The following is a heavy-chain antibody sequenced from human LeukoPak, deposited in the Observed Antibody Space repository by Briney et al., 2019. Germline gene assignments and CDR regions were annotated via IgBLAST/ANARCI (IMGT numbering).Heavy chain of an antibody. V-gene: IGHV1-69*05. CDR3: AILPPPYSSSSYNWFDP. D-gene: IGHD6-6*01. CDR1: GYTFTSYD. CDR2: IIPIFGTA. J-gene: IGHJ5*02. Sequence: ASVKVSCKASGYTFTSYDINWVRQATGQGLEWMGGIIPIFGTANYAQKFQGRVTITTDESTSTAYMELSSLRSEDTAVYYCAILPPPYSSSSYNWFDPWGQGTLVTVSS.